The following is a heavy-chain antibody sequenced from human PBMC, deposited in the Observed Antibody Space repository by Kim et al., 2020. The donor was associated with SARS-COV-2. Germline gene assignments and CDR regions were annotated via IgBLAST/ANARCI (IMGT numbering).Heavy chain of an antibody. D-gene: IGHD3-10*01. CDR2: ISWNSGSI. J-gene: IGHJ4*02. CDR1: GFTFDDYA. CDR3: AKGRLGSFSSETQMVRGVIISGFDY. V-gene: IGHV3-9*01. Sequence: GGSLRLSCAASGFTFDDYAMHWVRQAPGKGLEWVSGISWNSGSIGYADSVKGRFTISRDNAKNSLYLQMNNLRAEDTALYYCAKGRLGSFSSETQMVRGVIISGFDYWGQGTLVTVSS.